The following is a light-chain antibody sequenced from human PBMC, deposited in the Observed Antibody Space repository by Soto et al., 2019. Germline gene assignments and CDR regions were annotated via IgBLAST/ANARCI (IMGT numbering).Light chain of an antibody. Sequence: DIVLTQSPGTLSLSPGERATLSCRASQSVSSNYLAWYQQKPGQAPRLLIYGASTRATGVPDRFSGSGSGTDFTLTISRLEREDFAVYHCQQYGSLSWTFGQGTKVEIK. CDR3: QQYGSLSWT. CDR1: QSVSSNY. V-gene: IGKV3-20*01. CDR2: GAS. J-gene: IGKJ1*01.